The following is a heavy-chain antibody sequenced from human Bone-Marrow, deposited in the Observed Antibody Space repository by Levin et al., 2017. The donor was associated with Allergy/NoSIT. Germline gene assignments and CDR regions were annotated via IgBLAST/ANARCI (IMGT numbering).Heavy chain of an antibody. V-gene: IGHV3-30*18. D-gene: IGHD5-18*01. Sequence: GGSLRLSCAASGFTFSTHDMHWVRQAPGRGLEWVAGISYDGTIKNYGDSVKGRFTISRDKSKNTLHLQMNSLRPEDTAVYYCAKRDGYMYYFDFWGQGTLVTVSS. CDR2: ISYDGTIK. CDR1: GFTFSTHD. J-gene: IGHJ4*02. CDR3: AKRDGYMYYFDF.